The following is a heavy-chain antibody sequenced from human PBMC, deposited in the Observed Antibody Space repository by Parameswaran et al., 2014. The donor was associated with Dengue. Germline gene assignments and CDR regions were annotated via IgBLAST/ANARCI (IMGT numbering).Heavy chain of an antibody. D-gene: IGHD1-26*01. Sequence: WIRQPPGKGLEYVSAISNNGGSTYYADSVKGRFTISRDNSKNTLYLQMNGLRAEDTAVYYCAKDPIVGATATFDYWGQGTLVTVSS. V-gene: IGHV3-64*04. CDR3: AKDPIVGATATFDY. CDR2: ISNNGGST. J-gene: IGHJ4*02.